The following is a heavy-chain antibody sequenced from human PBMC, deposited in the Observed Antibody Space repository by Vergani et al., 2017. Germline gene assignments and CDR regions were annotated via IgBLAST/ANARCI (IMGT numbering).Heavy chain of an antibody. CDR3: ARGPQNYSNYVSAAENPFDY. V-gene: IGHV3-21*01. Sequence: EVQLLESGGGLVQPGGSLRLSCAASGFTFSSYSMNWVRQAPGKGLEWVSSISSSSSYIYYADSVKGRFTISRDNAKNSLYLQMNSLRAEDTAVYYCARGPQNYSNYVSAAENPFDYWGQGTLVTVSS. D-gene: IGHD4-11*01. CDR1: GFTFSSYS. CDR2: ISSSSSYI. J-gene: IGHJ4*02.